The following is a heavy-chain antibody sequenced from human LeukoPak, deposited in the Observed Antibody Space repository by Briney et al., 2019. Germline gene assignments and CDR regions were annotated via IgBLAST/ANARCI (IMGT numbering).Heavy chain of an antibody. Sequence: GGSLRLSCTASGFTFGDYAMSWVRQAPGKGLEWVGFIRSKAYGGTTEYAASVKGRFTISRDDSKSIAYLQMNSLKTEDTAVYYCTRARRPYSSRGGYFDSWGQETLVTVPS. CDR2: IRSKAYGGTT. D-gene: IGHD6-13*01. J-gene: IGHJ4*02. CDR1: GFTFGDYA. V-gene: IGHV3-49*04. CDR3: TRARRPYSSRGGYFDS.